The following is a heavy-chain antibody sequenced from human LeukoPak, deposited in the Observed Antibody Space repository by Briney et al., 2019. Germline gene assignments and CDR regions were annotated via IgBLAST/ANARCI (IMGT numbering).Heavy chain of an antibody. CDR2: INHSGST. CDR3: ARSLGGGYYDSSGYSTFDY. Sequence: PSETLSLTCAVYGGSFSGYYWSWIRQPPGKGLEWIGEINHSGSTNYNPSLKSRVTISVDTSKNQFSLKLSSVTAADTAVYYCARSLGGGYYDSSGYSTFDYWGQGTLVTVSS. CDR1: GGSFSGYY. D-gene: IGHD3-22*01. V-gene: IGHV4-34*01. J-gene: IGHJ4*02.